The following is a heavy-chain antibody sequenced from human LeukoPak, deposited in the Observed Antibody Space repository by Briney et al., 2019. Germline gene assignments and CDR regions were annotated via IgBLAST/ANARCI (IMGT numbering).Heavy chain of an antibody. CDR1: GFTFDDYG. CDR3: ARGRGYGDYIGHFDY. V-gene: IGHV3-20*04. J-gene: IGHJ4*02. D-gene: IGHD4-17*01. Sequence: GGSLRLSCAASGFTFDDYGMSWVRQAPGKGLEWVSGINWNGGSTGYADPVKGRFTISRDNAKNSLYLQMNSLRAEDTALYYCARGRGYGDYIGHFDYWGQGTLVTVSS. CDR2: INWNGGST.